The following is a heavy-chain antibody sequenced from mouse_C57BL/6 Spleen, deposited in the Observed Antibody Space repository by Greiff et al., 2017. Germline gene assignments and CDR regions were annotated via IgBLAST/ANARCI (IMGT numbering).Heavy chain of an antibody. CDR3: TRDRRSYWYFDV. V-gene: IGHV5-9-1*02. J-gene: IGHJ1*03. Sequence: EVMLVESGEGLVKPGGSLKLSCAASGFTFSSYAMSWVRQTPEKRLEWVAYISSGGDYIYYADTVKGRFTISRDNARNTLYLQMSSLKSEDTAMYYCTRDRRSYWYFDVWGTGTTVTVSS. CDR2: ISSGGDYI. D-gene: IGHD1-1*01. CDR1: GFTFSSYA.